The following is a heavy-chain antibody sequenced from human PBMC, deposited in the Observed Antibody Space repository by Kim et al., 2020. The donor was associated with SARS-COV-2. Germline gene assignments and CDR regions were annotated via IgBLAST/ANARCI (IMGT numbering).Heavy chain of an antibody. V-gene: IGHV4-34*01. Sequence: SETLSLTCAVYGGSFSGYYWSWIRQPPGKGLEWIGEINHSGSTNYNPSLKSRVTISVDTSKNQFSLKLSSVTAADTAVYYCARGIFLGYWGQGTLVTVSS. D-gene: IGHD3-3*02. CDR3: ARGIFLGY. CDR1: GGSFSGYY. J-gene: IGHJ4*02. CDR2: INHSGST.